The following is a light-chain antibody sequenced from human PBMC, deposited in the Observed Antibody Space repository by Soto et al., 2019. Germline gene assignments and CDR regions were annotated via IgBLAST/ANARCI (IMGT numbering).Light chain of an antibody. Sequence: QSVLTQPASVSDSPGQSITISCTGTSXDVGGSNFVSWYQQHPGKPPKLIIYDVANRPSGVSNRFSGSKSGSTASLIISRLQTEGEADYYCVSYTSSTTYVFGTGTKVTVL. J-gene: IGLJ1*01. CDR3: VSYTSSTTYV. CDR2: DVA. V-gene: IGLV2-14*03. CDR1: SXDVGGSNF.